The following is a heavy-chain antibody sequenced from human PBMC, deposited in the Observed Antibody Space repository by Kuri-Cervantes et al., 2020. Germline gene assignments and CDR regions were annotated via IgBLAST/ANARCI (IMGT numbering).Heavy chain of an antibody. CDR3: ARDVSGSYYGDY. J-gene: IGHJ4*02. V-gene: IGHV1-8*01. D-gene: IGHD1-26*01. CDR1: GYTFTSYD. Sequence: ASVKVSCKASGYTFTSYDINWVRQATGQGLEWMGWMSPNSGNTGYAQKFQGRVTMTTDTSTGTAYMELRSLRSDDTAVYYCARDVSGSYYGDYWGQGTLVTVSS. CDR2: MSPNSGNT.